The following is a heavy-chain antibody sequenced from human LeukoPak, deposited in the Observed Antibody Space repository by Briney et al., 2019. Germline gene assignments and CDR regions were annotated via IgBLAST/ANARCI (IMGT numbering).Heavy chain of an antibody. CDR1: GFTFSTYA. D-gene: IGHD2/OR15-2a*01. Sequence: GGSLRLSCAASGFTFSTYAMSWVRQAPGKGLEWVSAISGSGGKTYYADSVKGRFTISRDNSKNTLYLQMNSLRAEDTAVYYCARERKFYVGKYYYFGMDVWGQGTTVTVSS. CDR3: ARERKFYVGKYYYFGMDV. CDR2: ISGSGGKT. J-gene: IGHJ6*02. V-gene: IGHV3-23*01.